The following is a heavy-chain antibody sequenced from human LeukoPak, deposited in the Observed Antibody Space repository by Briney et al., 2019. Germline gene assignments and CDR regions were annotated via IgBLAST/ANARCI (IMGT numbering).Heavy chain of an antibody. CDR1: GGSISSGGYY. J-gene: IGHJ4*02. V-gene: IGHV4-30-2*01. D-gene: IGHD2-2*01. Sequence: SETLSLTCTVSGGSISSGGYYWSWIRQPPGKGLEWIGYIYHSGSTYYNPSLKSRVTISVDRSKNQFSLKLSSVTAADTAVHYCARGGPSVVPAARGFGYWGQGTLVTVSS. CDR2: IYHSGST. CDR3: ARGGPSVVPAARGFGY.